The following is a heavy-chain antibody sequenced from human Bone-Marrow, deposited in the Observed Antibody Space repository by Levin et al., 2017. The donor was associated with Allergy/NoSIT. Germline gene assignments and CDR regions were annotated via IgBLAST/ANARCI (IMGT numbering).Heavy chain of an antibody. V-gene: IGHV3-30-3*01. CDR1: GFTFSSYA. J-gene: IGHJ4*02. Sequence: PGGSLRLSCAASGFTFSSYAMHWVRQAPGKGLEWVAVISYDGSNKYYADSVKGRFTISRDNSKNTLYLQMNSLRAEDTAVYYCARDSDITMVRGVDYWGQGTLVTVSS. D-gene: IGHD3-10*01. CDR3: ARDSDITMVRGVDY. CDR2: ISYDGSNK.